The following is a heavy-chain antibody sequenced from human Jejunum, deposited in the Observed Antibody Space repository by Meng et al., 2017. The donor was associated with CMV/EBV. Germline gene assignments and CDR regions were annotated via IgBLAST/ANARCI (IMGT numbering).Heavy chain of an antibody. CDR1: GFTFNTYA. D-gene: IGHD1-26*01. CDR3: TWEALTH. Sequence: LRPSCAASGFTFNTYAMNWGRQAPGKGLEWVAGITNGGATYYAGSVRGRFTISRDNSKNTLYLQMNGLRADDTAVYYCTWEALTHWGQGTMVTVSS. V-gene: IGHV3-23*01. J-gene: IGHJ4*02. CDR2: ITNGGAT.